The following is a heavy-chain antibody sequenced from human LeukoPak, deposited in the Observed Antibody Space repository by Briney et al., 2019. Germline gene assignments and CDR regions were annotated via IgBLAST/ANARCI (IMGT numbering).Heavy chain of an antibody. CDR2: IYTSGST. J-gene: IGHJ4*02. CDR3: ARAIGVSVAGHFDY. D-gene: IGHD6-19*01. CDR1: GGSFSSYY. Sequence: PSETLSLTCAVYGGSFSSYYWSWIRQPAGKGLEWIGRIYTSGSTNYNPSLKSRVTMSVDTSKNQFSLKLSSVTAADTAVYYCARAIGVSVAGHFDYWGQGTLVTVSS. V-gene: IGHV4-59*10.